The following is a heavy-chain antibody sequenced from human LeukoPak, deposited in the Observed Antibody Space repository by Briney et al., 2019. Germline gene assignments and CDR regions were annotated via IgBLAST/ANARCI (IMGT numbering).Heavy chain of an antibody. CDR3: ARPGYCSSTTCQGLDY. CDR1: GYSFTSYW. Sequence: GESLKISCKGSGYSFTSYWIGWVRQMPGKGLEWMGIIWPGDSDTRYSPSFQGQVTISADKSISTAYLQWSSLRASDSAMYYCARPGYCSSTTCQGLDYWGQGTLVTVSS. CDR2: IWPGDSDT. V-gene: IGHV5-51*01. D-gene: IGHD2-2*01. J-gene: IGHJ4*02.